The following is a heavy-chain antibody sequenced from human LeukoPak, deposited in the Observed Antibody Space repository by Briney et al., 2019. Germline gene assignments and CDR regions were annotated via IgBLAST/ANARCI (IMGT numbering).Heavy chain of an antibody. Sequence: ASVKVSCKISGNTLHTPAITWVRQAPGVGLEWMGWSSLANGNTNYAQKLQGRVTMTIDKSTTTAYMELRSLRSDDTATYYCTTGEAGFSRYEYWGQGTVVTVSS. D-gene: IGHD6-19*01. CDR1: GNTLHTPA. V-gene: IGHV1-18*01. CDR3: TTGEAGFSRYEY. J-gene: IGHJ4*02. CDR2: SSLANGNT.